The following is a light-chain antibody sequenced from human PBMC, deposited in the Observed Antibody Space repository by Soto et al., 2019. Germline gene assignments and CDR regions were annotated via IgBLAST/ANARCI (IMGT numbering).Light chain of an antibody. CDR3: QPYNNWWP. CDR1: QSVSIN. Sequence: EMLLTQSPCTLSLSAWQRPTLSFRASQSVSINLAWYQQKPGQSPRLLIYGESTRATGIPARLSASGSGTEFTLPISSMKSEDFEVYYCQPYNNWWPFGPGTQVDIK. CDR2: GES. J-gene: IGKJ1*01. V-gene: IGKV3-15*01.